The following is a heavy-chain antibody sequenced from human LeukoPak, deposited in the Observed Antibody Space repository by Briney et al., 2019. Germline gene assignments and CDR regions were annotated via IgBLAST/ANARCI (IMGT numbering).Heavy chain of an antibody. CDR2: IKQDGSDK. J-gene: IGHJ6*04. CDR1: GFTFSSYW. V-gene: IGHV3-7*03. D-gene: IGHD3-10*01. CDR3: AKAVTMVRGAVDYYYYYGMDV. Sequence: GGSLRLSCAASGFTFSSYWMSWVRQAPGKGLEWVANIKQDGSDKYYVDSVKGRFTISRDNAKNSLYLQMNSLRAEDTALYYCAKAVTMVRGAVDYYYYYGMDVWGKGTTVTVSS.